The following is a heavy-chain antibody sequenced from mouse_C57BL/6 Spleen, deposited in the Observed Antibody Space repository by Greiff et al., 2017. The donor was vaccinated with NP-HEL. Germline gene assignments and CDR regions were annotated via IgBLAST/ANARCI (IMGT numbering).Heavy chain of an antibody. V-gene: IGHV1-39*01. CDR2: INPNYGTT. J-gene: IGHJ2*01. CDR3: ARSTTVVIDY. D-gene: IGHD2-12*01. Sequence: HLVESGPELVKPGASVKISCKASGYSFTDYNMNWVKQSNGKSLEWIGVINPNYGTTSYNQKFKGKATLTVDQSSSTAYMQLKSLTSEDSAVYSSARSTTVVIDYWGQGTTLTVSS. CDR1: GYSFTDYN.